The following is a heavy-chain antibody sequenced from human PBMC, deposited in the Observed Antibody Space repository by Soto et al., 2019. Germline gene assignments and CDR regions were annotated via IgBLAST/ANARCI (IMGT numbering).Heavy chain of an antibody. CDR1: GYTFTSYG. J-gene: IGHJ3*02. D-gene: IGHD6-6*01. V-gene: IGHV1-18*01. Sequence: QVQLVQSGAEVKKPGASVKVSCKASGYTFTSYGISWVRQAPGQGLEWMGWISAYNGNTNYAQKLQGRVTMTTDTSTSTAYMELRSLRSDDTAVYYCARDIISVAVYSSSFSLDAFDIWGQGTMVTVSS. CDR2: ISAYNGNT. CDR3: ARDIISVAVYSSSFSLDAFDI.